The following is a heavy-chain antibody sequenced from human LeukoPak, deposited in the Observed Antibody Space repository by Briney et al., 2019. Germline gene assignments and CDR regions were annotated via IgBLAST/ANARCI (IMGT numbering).Heavy chain of an antibody. Sequence: ASVKVSCKASGYTFTSYDINWVRQATGQGLEWMGWMNPNSGNTGYAQKFQGRVTMTRNTSISTAYMELSSLRSEDTAVYYCATIPLGYGPATYYMDVWGKGTTVTVSS. CDR2: MNPNSGNT. J-gene: IGHJ6*03. CDR3: ATIPLGYGPATYYMDV. D-gene: IGHD5-18*01. V-gene: IGHV1-8*01. CDR1: GYTFTSYD.